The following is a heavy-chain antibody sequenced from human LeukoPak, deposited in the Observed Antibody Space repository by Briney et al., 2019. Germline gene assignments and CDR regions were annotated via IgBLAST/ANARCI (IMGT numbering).Heavy chain of an antibody. J-gene: IGHJ4*02. CDR1: GFTFSSYA. CDR3: AKDILGYYYDSSGFDY. D-gene: IGHD3-22*01. CDR2: ISGSGGST. Sequence: GGSLRLSCAASGFTFSSYAMSWVRQAPGKGLEWVSAISGSGGSTYYADSVKGRYTISRDNSKNTLYLQMNRLKAEDTAVYYCAKDILGYYYDSSGFDYWGQGTLVTVSS. V-gene: IGHV3-23*01.